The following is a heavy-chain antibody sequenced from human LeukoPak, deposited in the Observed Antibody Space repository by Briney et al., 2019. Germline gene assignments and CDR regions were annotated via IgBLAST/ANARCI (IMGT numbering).Heavy chain of an antibody. CDR3: ARQDPRGEAARLGYFDY. CDR2: IYYSGST. CDR1: GGSISGYY. Sequence: SETLSLTCTVSGGSISGYYWTWIRQPPGKGLEWIGYIYYSGSTNYNPSLKSRVTMSVDTSKNQFSLKLSSVTAADTAVYYCARQDPRGEAARLGYFDYWGQGTLVTVSS. D-gene: IGHD6-6*01. V-gene: IGHV4-59*08. J-gene: IGHJ4*02.